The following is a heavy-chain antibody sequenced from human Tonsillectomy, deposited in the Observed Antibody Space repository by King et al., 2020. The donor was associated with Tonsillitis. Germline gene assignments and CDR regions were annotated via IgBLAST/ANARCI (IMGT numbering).Heavy chain of an antibody. V-gene: IGHV2-5*01. CDR1: GFSLTTGGVG. D-gene: IGHD3-3*01. Sequence: TLKESGPTLVKPTQTLTLTCTLSGFSLTTGGVGVGWIRKSPGKALEWLALIYWNDDKRYSASLKNRLTITKDTSKNQVVLRVTNMDPGDTGTYYCAHWAIFGVLVTDAFDIWGQGTMVTVSS. CDR3: AHWAIFGVLVTDAFDI. J-gene: IGHJ3*02. CDR2: IYWNDDK.